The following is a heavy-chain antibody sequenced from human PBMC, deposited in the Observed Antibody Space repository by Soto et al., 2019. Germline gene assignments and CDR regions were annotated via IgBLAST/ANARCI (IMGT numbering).Heavy chain of an antibody. CDR3: ARVKGNYYDSSGYYYDYYGMDV. D-gene: IGHD3-22*01. V-gene: IGHV3-21*01. J-gene: IGHJ6*02. Sequence: KTGGSLRLSCAASGFTFSSYSMNWVRQAPGKGLEWVSSISSSSSYIYYADSVKGRFTISRDNAKNSLYLQMNSLRAEDTAVYYCARVKGNYYDSSGYYYDYYGMDVWGQGTTVTVSS. CDR1: GFTFSSYS. CDR2: ISSSSSYI.